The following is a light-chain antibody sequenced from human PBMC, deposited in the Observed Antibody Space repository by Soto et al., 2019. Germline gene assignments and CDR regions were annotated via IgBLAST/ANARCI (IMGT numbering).Light chain of an antibody. CDR2: AAS. V-gene: IGKV1-8*01. J-gene: IGKJ5*01. Sequence: AIRMTQSPSSLTASTGDRATITCRASQGISSYLAWYQQKPGKAPKLLIYAASTLQSGVPSRFSGSGSGTEFTLTISSLQPEDFATYYCQQLNSYPLTFGQGTRLEIK. CDR3: QQLNSYPLT. CDR1: QGISSY.